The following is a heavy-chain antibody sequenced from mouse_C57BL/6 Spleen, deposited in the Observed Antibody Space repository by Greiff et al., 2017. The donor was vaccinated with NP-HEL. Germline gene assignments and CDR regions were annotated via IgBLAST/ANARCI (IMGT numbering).Heavy chain of an antibody. V-gene: IGHV5-16*01. CDR1: GFTFSDYY. D-gene: IGHD4-1*01. CDR2: INYDGSST. J-gene: IGHJ2*01. CDR3: ARDRGLGFYYFDY. Sequence: EVMLVESEGGLVQPGSSMKLSCTASGFTFSDYYMAWVRQVPEKGLEWVANINYDGSSTYYLDSLKSRFIISRDNAKNILYLQMSSLKSEDTATYYCARDRGLGFYYFDYWGQGTTLTVSS.